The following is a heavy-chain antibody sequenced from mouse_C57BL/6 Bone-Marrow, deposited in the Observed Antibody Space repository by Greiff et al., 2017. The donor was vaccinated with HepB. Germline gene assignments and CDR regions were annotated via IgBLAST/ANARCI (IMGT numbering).Heavy chain of an antibody. J-gene: IGHJ4*01. CDR1: GYTFTSYW. CDR3: ARWDYDVDYYAMDY. CDR2: IYPGSGST. D-gene: IGHD2-4*01. Sequence: QVQLQQPGAELVKPGASVKMSCKASGYTFTSYWITWVKQRPGQGLEWIGDIYPGSGSTNYNEKFKSKATLTVDTSSSTAYMQLSSLTSEDSAVYYCARWDYDVDYYAMDYWGQGTSVTVSS. V-gene: IGHV1-55*01.